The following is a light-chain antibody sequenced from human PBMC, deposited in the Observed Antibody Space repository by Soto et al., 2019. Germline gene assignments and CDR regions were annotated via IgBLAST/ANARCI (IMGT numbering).Light chain of an antibody. Sequence: EIVLTQSPATLSLSPGERATLSCRASQSVSSYLAWFQQKPGQAPRLLIYDASNRATGITARFSGSGSGTDFTLTISSLEPEDFAVYYCQQRSNWRRTFGGGTKVEIK. V-gene: IGKV3-11*01. J-gene: IGKJ4*01. CDR3: QQRSNWRRT. CDR2: DAS. CDR1: QSVSSY.